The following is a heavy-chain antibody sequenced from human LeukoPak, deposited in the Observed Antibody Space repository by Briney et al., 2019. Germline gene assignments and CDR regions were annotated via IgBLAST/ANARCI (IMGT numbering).Heavy chain of an antibody. CDR2: ISSSSSYI. J-gene: IGHJ4*02. D-gene: IGHD1-20*01. V-gene: IGHV3-21*01. CDR1: GFTFSSYS. CDR3: AREASNNWNVPANYFDY. Sequence: PGGSLRLSCAASGFTFSSYSMNWVRQAPGKGLEWVSFISSSSSYIYYADSVKGRFTISRDSAKNSLYLQMNSLRAEDTAVYYCAREASNNWNVPANYFDYWGQGTLVSVSS.